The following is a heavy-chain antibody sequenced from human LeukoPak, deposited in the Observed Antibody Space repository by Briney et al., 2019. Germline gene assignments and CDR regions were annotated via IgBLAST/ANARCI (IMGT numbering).Heavy chain of an antibody. CDR1: GGSISNYY. J-gene: IGHJ4*02. Sequence: PSETLSLTCTVSGGSISNYYWSWIRQPAGKGLEWIGRISASGNTNYNPSLKSRVTMSVDTSMNLFALKLSSVTAADTAVYYCARQGVATAIDYWGQGTLVTVSS. CDR2: ISASGNT. D-gene: IGHD2-21*02. CDR3: ARQGVATAIDY. V-gene: IGHV4-4*07.